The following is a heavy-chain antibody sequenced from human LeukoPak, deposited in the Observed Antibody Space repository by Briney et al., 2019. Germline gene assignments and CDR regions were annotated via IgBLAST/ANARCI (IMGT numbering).Heavy chain of an antibody. J-gene: IGHJ4*02. V-gene: IGHV3-30*04. CDR1: VFTFRTHS. CDR2: VSYDGTFE. D-gene: IGHD3-10*01. CDR3: ARGCHGSGVSCFEN. Sequence: PSLSRAPSVFTFRTHSLHCVPQAPSKGRDWGAGVSYDGTFEYYTDSVRGRFSISRHNSKNTVSLQMNSLRRQDTTVYHCARGCHGSGVSCFENWGQGILVTVSP.